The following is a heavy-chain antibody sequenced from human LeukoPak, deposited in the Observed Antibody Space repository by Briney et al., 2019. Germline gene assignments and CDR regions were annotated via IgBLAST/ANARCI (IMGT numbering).Heavy chain of an antibody. CDR1: GFIFTDVW. V-gene: IGHV3-15*01. Sequence: GGSLRLSCAGAGFIFTDVWMSWVRQAPGKGLEWVGRIKSKSDGGTIDYAAPVKGRITVSRDDSRKTLSPELNNLKTEDTGVYYCTTDLDYWGQGTLVTVSS. CDR3: TTDLDY. J-gene: IGHJ4*02. CDR2: IKSKSDGGTI.